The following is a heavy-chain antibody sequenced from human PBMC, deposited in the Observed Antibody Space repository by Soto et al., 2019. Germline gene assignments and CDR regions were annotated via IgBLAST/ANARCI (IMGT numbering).Heavy chain of an antibody. CDR1: GGSISSYY. CDR3: ASLGYCSGGSCRDAFDI. J-gene: IGHJ3*02. CDR2: IYYSGST. D-gene: IGHD2-15*01. V-gene: IGHV4-59*08. Sequence: SETLSLTCTVSGGSISSYYWSWIRQPPGKGLEWIGYIYYSGSTNYNPSLKSRVTISVDTSKNQFSLKLSSVTAADTAVYYCASLGYCSGGSCRDAFDIWGQGTMVTVSS.